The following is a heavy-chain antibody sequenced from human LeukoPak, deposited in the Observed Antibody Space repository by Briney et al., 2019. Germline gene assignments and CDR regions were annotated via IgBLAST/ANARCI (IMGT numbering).Heavy chain of an antibody. J-gene: IGHJ4*02. V-gene: IGHV1-18*01. CDR1: GYTFTSYD. Sequence: ASVKVSCKASGYTFTSYDISWVRQAPGQGLEWMGWISAYNGNTNYVQKLQGRVTMTTDTSTSTAYMELRSLRSDDTAVYYCAREGYSSGWYYFDYWGQGTLVTVSS. D-gene: IGHD6-19*01. CDR3: AREGYSSGWYYFDY. CDR2: ISAYNGNT.